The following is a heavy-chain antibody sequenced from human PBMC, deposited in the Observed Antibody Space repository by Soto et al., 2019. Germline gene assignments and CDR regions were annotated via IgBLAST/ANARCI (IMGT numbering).Heavy chain of an antibody. Sequence: GASVKVSCKASGYTFTSYCISWVRHAPGQGLEWMGWISAYNGNTNYAQKLQGRVTMTTDTSTSTAYMELRSLRSDDTAVYYCARGVREQLVSLYFDYWGQGTLVTVSS. V-gene: IGHV1-18*01. CDR3: ARGVREQLVSLYFDY. CDR1: GYTFTSYC. D-gene: IGHD6-13*01. J-gene: IGHJ4*02. CDR2: ISAYNGNT.